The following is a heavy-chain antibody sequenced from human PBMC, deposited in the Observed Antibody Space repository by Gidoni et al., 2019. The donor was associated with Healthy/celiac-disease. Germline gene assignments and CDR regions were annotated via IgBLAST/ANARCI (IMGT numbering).Heavy chain of an antibody. CDR3: VGGVGAIDRYFDY. CDR1: GGPISSYY. CDR2: IYYSGST. J-gene: IGHJ4*02. V-gene: IGHV4-59*01. Sequence: QVQLQESGPGLVTPSQTLSPPCTVSGGPISSYYWSWIRQPPGKGLEWIGYIYYSGSTNYNPSLKSRVTISVDTSKNQFSLKLSSVTAADTAVYYCVGGVGAIDRYFDYWGQGTLVTVSS. D-gene: IGHD2-21*01.